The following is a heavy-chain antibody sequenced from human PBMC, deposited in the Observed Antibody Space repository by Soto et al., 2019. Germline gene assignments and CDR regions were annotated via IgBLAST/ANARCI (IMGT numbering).Heavy chain of an antibody. J-gene: IGHJ4*02. CDR2: ISYDGNVK. V-gene: IGHV3-30*03. CDR1: GFTFSSYG. CDR3: AGEVASGY. Sequence: PGGSLRLSCAASGFTFSSYGMHWVRQAPGKGLEWVAVISYDGNVKYYADSVKGRFTISRDNSKNTLYLQMNSLRAEDTAVYYCAGEVASGYWGQGNLVTVSS. D-gene: IGHD2-21*01.